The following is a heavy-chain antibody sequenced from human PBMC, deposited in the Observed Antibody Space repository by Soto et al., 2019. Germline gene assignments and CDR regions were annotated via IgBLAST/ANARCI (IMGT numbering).Heavy chain of an antibody. CDR3: ARGGYSYGYSLDY. Sequence: PGGSLRLSCAASGFTFSSYGMHWGRQAPGKGLEWVAVIWYDGSNKYYADSVKGRFTISRDNSKNTLYLQMNSLRAEDTAVYYCARGGYSYGYSLDYWGQGTLVTVSS. CDR1: GFTFSSYG. V-gene: IGHV3-33*01. CDR2: IWYDGSNK. J-gene: IGHJ4*02. D-gene: IGHD5-18*01.